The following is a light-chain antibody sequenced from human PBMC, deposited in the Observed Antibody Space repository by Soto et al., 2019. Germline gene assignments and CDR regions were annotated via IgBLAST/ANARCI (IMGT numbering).Light chain of an antibody. CDR2: DAT. V-gene: IGKV1-5*01. CDR3: QHYDQYPGT. Sequence: DILMTQSPSTLSASVGDRVTITCRASQSLSTWLAWYQLKPGKAPKLVIYDATILESGAPSRFSGSGSGTEFTLTISGLQPDDLATYYCQHYDQYPGTFGQGTKVEVK. J-gene: IGKJ1*01. CDR1: QSLSTW.